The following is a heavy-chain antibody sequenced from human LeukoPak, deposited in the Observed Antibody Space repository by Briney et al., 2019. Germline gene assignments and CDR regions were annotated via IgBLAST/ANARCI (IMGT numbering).Heavy chain of an antibody. CDR3: ARDKDSSGYNDY. Sequence: GGSLRLSCEASGFTFSSYSMNWVRQAPGKGLEWVSSISSSSSFIDYADSLKGRFSISRDNDKNSLYLQMHSLRVKDTAVYYCARDKDSSGYNDYWGQGTLVTVSS. CDR2: ISSSSSFI. CDR1: GFTFSSYS. D-gene: IGHD3-22*01. J-gene: IGHJ4*02. V-gene: IGHV3-21*01.